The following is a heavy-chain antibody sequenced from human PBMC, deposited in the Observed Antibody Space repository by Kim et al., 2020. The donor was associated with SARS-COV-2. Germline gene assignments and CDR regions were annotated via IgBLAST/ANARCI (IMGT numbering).Heavy chain of an antibody. V-gene: IGHV3-21*01. Sequence: GGSLRLSCVASGFPFSDYSMNWVRQAPGKGLEWISSTSGSSSYEYYAESIKGRFTISSDNAKNSLYLQMNGLSAEDTAVYFCARDYYGTGSLGYWGQGAL. CDR3: ARDYYGTGSLGY. CDR1: GFPFSDYS. CDR2: TSGSSSYE. J-gene: IGHJ4*02. D-gene: IGHD3-10*01.